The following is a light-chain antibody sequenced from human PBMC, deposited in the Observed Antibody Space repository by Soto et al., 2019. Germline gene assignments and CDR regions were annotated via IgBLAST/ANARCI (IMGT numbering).Light chain of an antibody. Sequence: EIVLTQSPGTLSLSPGERATLSCRASQSVSSSYLVWYQQKPGQAPRLLIYGASSRATGIPDRFSGSGSGTDFTLTISRLEPEDFAVYYCQQYGRSPTWTFGQGTKVEIK. CDR2: GAS. V-gene: IGKV3-20*01. CDR1: QSVSSSY. J-gene: IGKJ1*01. CDR3: QQYGRSPTWT.